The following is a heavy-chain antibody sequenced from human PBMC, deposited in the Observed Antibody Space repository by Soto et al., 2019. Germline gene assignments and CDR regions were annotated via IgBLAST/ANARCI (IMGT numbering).Heavy chain of an antibody. Sequence: SGPTLVNPTETLTLTCTVSGFSLSNARMGVSWIRQPPGKALEWLAHIFSNDEKSYSTSLKSRLTISKDTSKSQVVLTMTNMDPVDTATYYCARTGPYGTGSYYGMDVWGQGTTVTVSS. CDR2: IFSNDEK. CDR1: GFSLSNARMG. J-gene: IGHJ6*02. V-gene: IGHV2-26*01. D-gene: IGHD1-1*01. CDR3: ARTGPYGTGSYYGMDV.